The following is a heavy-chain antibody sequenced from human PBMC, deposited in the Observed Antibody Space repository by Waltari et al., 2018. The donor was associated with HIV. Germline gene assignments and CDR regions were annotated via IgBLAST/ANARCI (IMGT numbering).Heavy chain of an antibody. V-gene: IGHV3-33*01. CDR2: IWHDANNQ. CDR1: GFTVSSYA. Sequence: QVQLVESGGGVVQPGKSLRLSCAASGFTVSSYAMHWVRQAPGKGLEWVAVIWHDANNQDYADSVQGRFTISRDNSKNTLYLQMNSLRAEDTALYYCARDSPAFSRGTEELDYWGQGTLVTVSS. D-gene: IGHD2-2*01. J-gene: IGHJ4*02. CDR3: ARDSPAFSRGTEELDY.